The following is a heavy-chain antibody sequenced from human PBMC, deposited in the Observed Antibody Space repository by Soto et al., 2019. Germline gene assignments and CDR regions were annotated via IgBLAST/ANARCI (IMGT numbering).Heavy chain of an antibody. D-gene: IGHD5-12*01. CDR3: ARSPVAGGYEQGLGEDYYYGMDV. CDR1: GGSISSGGYY. J-gene: IGHJ6*02. V-gene: IGHV4-31*03. CDR2: IYYSGST. Sequence: QVQLQESGPGLVKPSQTLSLTCTVSGGSISSGGYYWSWIRQHPGKGLEWIGYIYYSGSTYYNPSLKGRVTIAVDASKNQFSLKLSSVTAADTAVYYCARSPVAGGYEQGLGEDYYYGMDVWGQGTTVTVSS.